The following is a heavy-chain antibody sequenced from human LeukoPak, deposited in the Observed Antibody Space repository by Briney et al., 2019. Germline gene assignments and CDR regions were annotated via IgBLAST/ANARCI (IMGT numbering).Heavy chain of an antibody. D-gene: IGHD3-22*01. CDR2: INPNSGGT. V-gene: IGHV1-2*06. CDR1: GYTFTGYY. J-gene: IGHJ6*03. Sequence: ASVKVSCKASGYTFTGYYMHWVRQAPGQGLEWMGRINPNSGGTNYAQKFQGRVTMTRDMSTSTVYMELSSLRSEDTAVYYCARDYYDSSGYYYVDYYYYMDVWGKGTTVTVSS. CDR3: ARDYYDSSGYYYVDYYYYMDV.